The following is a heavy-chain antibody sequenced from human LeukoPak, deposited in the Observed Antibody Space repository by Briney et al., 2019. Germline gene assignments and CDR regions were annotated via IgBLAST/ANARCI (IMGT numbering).Heavy chain of an antibody. J-gene: IGHJ4*02. CDR1: GFTFSSYW. CDR2: IKPDGSST. CDR3: TTLYGGSLDY. D-gene: IGHD5-12*01. V-gene: IGHV3-74*01. Sequence: TGGSLRLSCAASGFTFSSYWMYWVRQAPGKGLVWVSRIKPDGSSTTYADSVKGRFTISRDNAKNTLYLQMNSLRSEDTAVYYCTTLYGGSLDYWGRGTLVTVSS.